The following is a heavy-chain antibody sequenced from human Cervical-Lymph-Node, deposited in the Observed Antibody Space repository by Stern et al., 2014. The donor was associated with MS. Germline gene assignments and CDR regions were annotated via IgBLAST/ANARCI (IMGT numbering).Heavy chain of an antibody. CDR3: ATEGGNWGYFDL. CDR1: GGPFRRHT. V-gene: IGHV1-69*01. CDR2: ISHIFNAA. Sequence: VQLVQSGAEVKKPGSSVKLSCKASGGPFRRHTISWVRQAPGQGLEGMGGISHIFNAAKNSQKFQDRLTIIVDESTNTAYMELSSLRSEDTAVYYCATEGGNWGYFDLWGSGTLVTVSS. D-gene: IGHD7-27*01. J-gene: IGHJ2*01.